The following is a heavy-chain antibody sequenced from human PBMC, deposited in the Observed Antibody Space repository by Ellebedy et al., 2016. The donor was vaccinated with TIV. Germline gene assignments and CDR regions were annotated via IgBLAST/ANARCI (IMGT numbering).Heavy chain of an antibody. CDR2: IYYTGSA. J-gene: IGHJ4*02. Sequence: MPSETLSLTCSVSSGSLTNHFWSWIRQPPGKGLEWIASIYYTGSANYNPSLKSRVTTSVDTSKNQISLTLMTSVCAADTAVYYCTAYYGGRFDYWGQGTLVTVSS. V-gene: IGHV4-59*11. D-gene: IGHD4-23*01. CDR3: TAYYGGRFDY. CDR1: SGSLTNHF.